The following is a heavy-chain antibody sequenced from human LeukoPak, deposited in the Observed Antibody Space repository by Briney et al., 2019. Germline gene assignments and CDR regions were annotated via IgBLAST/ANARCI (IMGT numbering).Heavy chain of an antibody. J-gene: IGHJ4*02. D-gene: IGHD2-2*02. V-gene: IGHV1-2*02. Sequence: ASVKVSCKASGYTFAGYFLHWVRQAPGQGLEWMGRINPNTGDTNYAQKFPDRGTMTRDTSISTAYLELNSLRSDDTAIYYCARSLAAGRLYHLDYWGLGTLVTVSS. CDR2: INPNTGDT. CDR3: ARSLAAGRLYHLDY. CDR1: GYTFAGYF.